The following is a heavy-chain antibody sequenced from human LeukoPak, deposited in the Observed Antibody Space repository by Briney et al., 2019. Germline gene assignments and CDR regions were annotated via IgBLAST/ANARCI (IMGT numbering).Heavy chain of an antibody. J-gene: IGHJ4*02. V-gene: IGHV4-39*01. CDR1: GGSISSSSYY. D-gene: IGHD4-17*01. CDR2: IYYSGST. Sequence: SETLSLTCTVSGGSISSSSYYWGWIRQPPGKGLEWIGSIYYSGSTYYNPSLKSRVTISVDTSKNQFSLKLSSVTAADTAVYYCARHQRPITVTHFDYWGQGTLITVSS. CDR3: ARHQRPITVTHFDY.